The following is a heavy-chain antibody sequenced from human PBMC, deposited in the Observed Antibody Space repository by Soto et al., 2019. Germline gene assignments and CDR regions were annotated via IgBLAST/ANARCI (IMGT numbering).Heavy chain of an antibody. CDR3: ARSKAPGSYYKAPNAFDI. D-gene: IGHD3-10*01. CDR2: ISGSGGST. V-gene: IGHV3-23*01. Sequence: GGSLRLSCAASGFTCSSFAMSWVRQAPGKGLDWVSAISGSGGSTYSADSVKGRFTISRDNSKNTLYLQMSSLRSEDTAVYYCARSKAPGSYYKAPNAFDIWGQGTMVTVSS. J-gene: IGHJ3*02. CDR1: GFTCSSFA.